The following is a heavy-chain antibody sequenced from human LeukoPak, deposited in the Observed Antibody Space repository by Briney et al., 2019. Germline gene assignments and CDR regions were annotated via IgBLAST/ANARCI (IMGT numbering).Heavy chain of an antibody. CDR1: GFDFSDYY. CDR2: ISANRAYT. CDR3: VSHYCSGAYCFLDY. V-gene: IGHV3/OR16-9*01. D-gene: IGHD6-19*01. Sequence: PGGSLRLSCAASGFDFSDYYMSWVRQSPGEGLEWLAYISANRAYTKYADSVKGRSTISRDNAKKSLYLQISGLRAEDTAVYYCVSHYCSGAYCFLDYWGQGTLVTVSS. J-gene: IGHJ4*02.